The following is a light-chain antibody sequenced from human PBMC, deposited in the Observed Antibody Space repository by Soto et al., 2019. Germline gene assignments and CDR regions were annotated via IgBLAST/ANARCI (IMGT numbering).Light chain of an antibody. CDR3: SSYTSISTLDGVV. CDR2: DVS. Sequence: QSALTQPASVSGSPGQSITISCTGTSSDVGGYNYVSWYQQHPGKAPKLMIYDVSNRPSGVSNRFSGSKSGNTASLTISGLQAEDEADYYCSSYTSISTLDGVVFGGGTKLTVL. CDR1: SSDVGGYNY. J-gene: IGLJ2*01. V-gene: IGLV2-14*01.